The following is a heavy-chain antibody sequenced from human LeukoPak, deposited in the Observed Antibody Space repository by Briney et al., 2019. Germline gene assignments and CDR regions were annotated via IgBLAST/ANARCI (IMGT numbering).Heavy chain of an antibody. J-gene: IGHJ3*02. Sequence: GGSLRLSCAASGFTFSDYYMSWIRQAPGKGLEWVSSISSSSSYIYYADSVKGRFTISRDNAKNSLYLQMNSLRVEDTAVYYCAREVAGNDAFDIWGQGTMVTVSS. CDR2: ISSSSSYI. V-gene: IGHV3-11*06. D-gene: IGHD6-19*01. CDR1: GFTFSDYY. CDR3: AREVAGNDAFDI.